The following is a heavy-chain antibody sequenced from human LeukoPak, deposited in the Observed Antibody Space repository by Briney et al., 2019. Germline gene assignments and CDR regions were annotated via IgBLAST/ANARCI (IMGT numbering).Heavy chain of an antibody. CDR2: IYYSGST. Sequence: SETLSLTCAVYGGSFSSYYWSWIRQPPGKGLEWIGYIYYSGSTNYNPSLKSRVTISVDTSKNQFSLKLSSVTAADTAVYYCARAPKNGSYYHDSSGYYSFYYYYYMDVWGKGTTVTVSS. V-gene: IGHV4-59*01. CDR3: ARAPKNGSYYHDSSGYYSFYYYYYMDV. J-gene: IGHJ6*03. CDR1: GGSFSSYY. D-gene: IGHD3-22*01.